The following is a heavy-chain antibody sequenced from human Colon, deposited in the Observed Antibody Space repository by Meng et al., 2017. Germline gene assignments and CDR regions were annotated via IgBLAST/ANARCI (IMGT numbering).Heavy chain of an antibody. V-gene: IGHV4-31*03. CDR2: IYHPGSP. CDR3: ARRESSGRYSP. CDR1: GDSISTSGAHY. J-gene: IGHJ5*02. Sequence: QVQLQESGPGLVKPSQTLSLTCTVSGDSISTSGAHYWSWIRQHPGKGLEWIGYIYHPGSPYYNPSLEGRVTISVDTSKNQVSLKLSSVTAADTAVFYCARRESSGRYSPWGQGTLVTVSS. D-gene: IGHD3-10*01.